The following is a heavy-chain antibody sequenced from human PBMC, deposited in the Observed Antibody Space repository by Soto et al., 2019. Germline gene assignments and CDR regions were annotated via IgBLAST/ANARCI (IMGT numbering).Heavy chain of an antibody. Sequence: SVKVSCKASGGTFSSYTISWVRQAPGQGLEWMGRIIPILGIANYAQKFQGRVTITADKSTSTAYMELSSLRSEDTAVYYRARDLIRSYSSGGWGQGTLVTVSS. D-gene: IGHD6-19*01. J-gene: IGHJ4*02. CDR3: ARDLIRSYSSGG. CDR2: IIPILGIA. CDR1: GGTFSSYT. V-gene: IGHV1-69*04.